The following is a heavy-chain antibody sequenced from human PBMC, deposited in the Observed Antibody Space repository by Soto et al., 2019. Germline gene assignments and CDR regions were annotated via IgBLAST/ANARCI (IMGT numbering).Heavy chain of an antibody. V-gene: IGHV3-23*01. CDR1: GFTFSSYA. D-gene: IGHD1-26*01. CDR2: ISGSGGST. CDR3: AKDDSYYGGTHFDY. J-gene: IGHJ4*02. Sequence: PGGSLRLSCAASGFTFSSYAMSWVRQAPGKGLEWVPAISGSGGSTYYADSVKGRFTISRDNSKNTLYLQMNSLRAEDTAVYYCAKDDSYYGGTHFDYWGQGTLVTVSS.